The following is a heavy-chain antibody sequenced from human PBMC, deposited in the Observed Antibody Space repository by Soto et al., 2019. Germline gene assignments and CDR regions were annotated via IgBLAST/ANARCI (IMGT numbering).Heavy chain of an antibody. CDR2: IYYSGTT. CDR3: ATFLVPARRHTYFDF. D-gene: IGHD2-21*02. CDR1: GGSISTSNYY. V-gene: IGHV4-39*01. J-gene: IGHJ4*02. Sequence: SETLSLTCTVSGGSISTSNYYWGWVRQPPGKGLDWIGNIYYSGTTYYNPSLKSRVTISVDTSKNQFSLKLNSVTAADTAVYYCATFLVPARRHTYFDFWGPGTLVTVS.